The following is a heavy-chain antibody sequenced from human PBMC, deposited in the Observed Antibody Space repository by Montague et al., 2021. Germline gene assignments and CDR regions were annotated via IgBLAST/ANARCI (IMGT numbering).Heavy chain of an antibody. CDR2: TSATGGGT. Sequence: SLRLSCAAFGFTFSGYAMSWVRQAPGKGLEWVSGTSATGGGTFYADSVKGRFIISRDNSKNTLFLQMNSLRADDTAVYYCAKNRAAPGRSSLDYWGQGTLVTVSS. CDR1: GFTFSGYA. D-gene: IGHD6-13*01. J-gene: IGHJ4*02. CDR3: AKNRAAPGRSSLDY. V-gene: IGHV3-23*01.